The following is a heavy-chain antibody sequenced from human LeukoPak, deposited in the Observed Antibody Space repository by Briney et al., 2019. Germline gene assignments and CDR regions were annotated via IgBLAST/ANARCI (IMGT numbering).Heavy chain of an antibody. CDR2: IYNTGST. CDR1: GGSISSYY. Sequence: SETLSLTCTVSGGSISSYYWSWIRQPPGKGLEWIGYIYNTGSTNYNPSLKSRVTISVDTSKNQFSLKLSSVTAADTAVYYCARVAQKLERIAVAGASEWRANWYFDLWGRGTLVTVSS. CDR3: ARVAQKLERIAVAGASEWRANWYFDL. D-gene: IGHD6-19*01. V-gene: IGHV4-59*12. J-gene: IGHJ2*01.